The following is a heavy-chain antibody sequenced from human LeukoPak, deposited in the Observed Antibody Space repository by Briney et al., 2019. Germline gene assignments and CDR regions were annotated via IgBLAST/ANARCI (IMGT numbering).Heavy chain of an antibody. V-gene: IGHV1-2*02. CDR2: INPNSGGT. D-gene: IGHD1-14*01. J-gene: IGHJ6*03. Sequence: ASVKVSCKASGYTFTDYYMHWVRQAPGQGLEWMGWINPNSGGTNYAQKFQGRVTMTRDTSISTAYMELSRLRSDDTAVYYCVTTPRYYYYMDVWGKGTTVTVSS. CDR1: GYTFTDYY. CDR3: VTTPRYYYYMDV.